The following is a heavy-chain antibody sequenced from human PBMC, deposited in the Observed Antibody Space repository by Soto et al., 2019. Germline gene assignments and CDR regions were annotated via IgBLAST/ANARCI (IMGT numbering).Heavy chain of an antibody. CDR2: ISAYNGNT. CDR3: ARGLRYFDWLLSGRPQFDY. J-gene: IGHJ4*02. CDR1: GYTFTSYG. D-gene: IGHD3-9*01. V-gene: IGHV1-18*04. Sequence: GASVKVSCKASGYTFTSYGISWVRQAPGQGLEWMGWISAYNGNTNYAQKLQGRVTMTTDTSTSTAYMELRSLRSDDTAVCYCARGLRYFDWLLSGRPQFDYWGQGTLVTVSS.